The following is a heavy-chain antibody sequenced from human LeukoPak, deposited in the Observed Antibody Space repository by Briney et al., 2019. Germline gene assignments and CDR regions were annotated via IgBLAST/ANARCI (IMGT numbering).Heavy chain of an antibody. CDR2: IYHNGTA. Sequence: PSETLSLTCAVSVGSISSGNWWSWVRPCPGKGLEWIGEIYHNGTANYNPSLKSRVTISADRFTNHFSLKLTSVTAADTAVYYCATAPILRGEGGEHFKYGMDVWGQGTTVSVSS. CDR1: VGSISSGNW. V-gene: IGHV4-4*02. J-gene: IGHJ6*02. D-gene: IGHD2-2*02. CDR3: ATAPILRGEGGEHFKYGMDV.